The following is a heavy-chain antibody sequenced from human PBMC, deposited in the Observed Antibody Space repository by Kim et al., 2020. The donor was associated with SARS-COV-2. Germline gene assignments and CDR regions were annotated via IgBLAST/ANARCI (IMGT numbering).Heavy chain of an antibody. CDR2: ISAYNGNT. J-gene: IGHJ4*02. D-gene: IGHD6-13*01. V-gene: IGHV1-18*01. CDR1: GYTFTSYG. CDR3: ARAAAAGTPYYFDY. Sequence: ASVKVSCKASGYTFTSYGISWVRQAPGQGLEWMGWISAYNGNTNYAQKLQGRVTMTTDTYTSTAYMELRSLRSDDTAVYYCARAAAAGTPYYFDYWGQGTLVTVSS.